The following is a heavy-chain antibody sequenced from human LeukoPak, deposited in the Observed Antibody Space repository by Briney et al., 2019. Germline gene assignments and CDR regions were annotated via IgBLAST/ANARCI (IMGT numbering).Heavy chain of an antibody. J-gene: IGHJ4*02. CDR2: ISSSSSYI. CDR1: GFTFSSYS. D-gene: IGHD1-26*01. V-gene: IGHV3-21*01. CDR3: ARDRLWERGTFDY. Sequence: PGGSLRLSCAASGFTFSSYSMNWVRQAPGKGLEWVSSISSSSSYIYYADSVKGRFTISRDNAKNSLYLQMNSLRAADTAVYYCARDRLWERGTFDYWGQGTLVTVSS.